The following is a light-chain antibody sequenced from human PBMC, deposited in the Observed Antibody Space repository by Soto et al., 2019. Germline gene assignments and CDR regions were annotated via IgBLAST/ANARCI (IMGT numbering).Light chain of an antibody. CDR1: QSVSSN. CDR3: QQYNNWPPTWT. Sequence: EIVMTQSPATLSVSPGERATLSCRASQSVSSNLAWYQQKPGQAPRLLIYGASTRATGIPARFSGSGSGTEFTLTISLLQSEDFAVYYCQQYNNWPPTWTFGQGTKVEIK. V-gene: IGKV3-15*01. J-gene: IGKJ1*01. CDR2: GAS.